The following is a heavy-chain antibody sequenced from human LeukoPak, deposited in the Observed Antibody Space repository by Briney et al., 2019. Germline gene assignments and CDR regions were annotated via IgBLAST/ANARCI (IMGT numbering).Heavy chain of an antibody. Sequence: GGSLRLSCAASEFTFSTYGMHWVRQAPGKGLEWVAVISYDGSYKFYADSVKGRFTISRDNSKSTLYLQINSLRAEDTAVYYCAKDRYSGLNTIDYWGQGTLVTVSS. CDR1: EFTFSTYG. J-gene: IGHJ4*02. V-gene: IGHV3-30*18. CDR2: ISYDGSYK. D-gene: IGHD6-13*01. CDR3: AKDRYSGLNTIDY.